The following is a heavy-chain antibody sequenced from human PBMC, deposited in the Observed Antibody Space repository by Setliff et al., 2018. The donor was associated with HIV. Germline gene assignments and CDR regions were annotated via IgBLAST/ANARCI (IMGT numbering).Heavy chain of an antibody. D-gene: IGHD6-19*01. Sequence: SLRLSCAASGFTFSNYEMNWVRQAPGKGLEWVSYMSSSGSTTYYADSVKGRFTISRDNSKNSLYLEMNSLTAEDTAVYYCARHEPGWYALSGGRYFDYWGQGTLVTVS. CDR3: ARHEPGWYALSGGRYFDY. CDR1: GFTFSNYE. J-gene: IGHJ4*02. V-gene: IGHV3-48*03. CDR2: MSSSGSTT.